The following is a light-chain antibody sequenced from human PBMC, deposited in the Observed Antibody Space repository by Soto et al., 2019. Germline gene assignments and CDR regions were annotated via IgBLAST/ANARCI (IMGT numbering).Light chain of an antibody. J-gene: IGKJ5*01. CDR1: QSVSSY. CDR3: QQRSNWPVN. CDR2: DAS. Sequence: EIVVTQSPSTLSFSPGERATLSCRASQSVSSYLAWYQQKPGQAPRLLIYDASNRATGIPARFSGSGSGTDFTLTISSLEPEDSAVYYCQQRSNWPVNFGQGTRLEIK. V-gene: IGKV3-11*01.